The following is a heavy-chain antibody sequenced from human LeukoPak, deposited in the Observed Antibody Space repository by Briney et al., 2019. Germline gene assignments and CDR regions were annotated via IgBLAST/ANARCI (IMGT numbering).Heavy chain of an antibody. J-gene: IGHJ4*02. CDR1: GGSISSYY. CDR2: IYYSGST. V-gene: IGHV4-59*01. Sequence: SETLSLTCTVSGGSISSYYWSWIRQPPGKGLEWIGYIYYSGSTNYNPSLKSRVTISVDTSKNQFSLKLSSVTAADTAVYYRASADILTGYSSPFGYWGQGTLVTVSS. CDR3: ASADILTGYSSPFGY. D-gene: IGHD3-9*01.